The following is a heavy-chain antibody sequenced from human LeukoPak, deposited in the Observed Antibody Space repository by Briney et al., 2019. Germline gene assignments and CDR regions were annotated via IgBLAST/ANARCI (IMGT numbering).Heavy chain of an antibody. CDR3: ARGSGWYSGAGNWFDP. D-gene: IGHD6-19*01. J-gene: IGHJ5*02. CDR1: GGSFSGYY. Sequence: SETLSLTCAVYGGSFSGYYWSWLRQPPGKGLEWIGEINHSGSTNYNPSLKSPVTISVDTSKNQFSLKLSSVTAADTAVYYCARGSGWYSGAGNWFDPWGQGTLVTVSS. V-gene: IGHV4-34*01. CDR2: INHSGST.